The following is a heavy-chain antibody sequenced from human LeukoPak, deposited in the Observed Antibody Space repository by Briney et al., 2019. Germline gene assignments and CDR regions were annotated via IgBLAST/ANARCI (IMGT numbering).Heavy chain of an antibody. Sequence: SETLSLTCTVSGGSLSNYYWSWIRQPPGKGLEWIGYISYSGSTNYNPSLKSRVTISVDTSKNQFSLKLTSVTTADTAVYYCAGDRVPTHFYDSSGASYCLDVWGQGTTVTVSS. CDR2: ISYSGST. D-gene: IGHD3-22*01. V-gene: IGHV4-59*01. J-gene: IGHJ6*02. CDR3: AGDRVPTHFYDSSGASYCLDV. CDR1: GGSLSNYY.